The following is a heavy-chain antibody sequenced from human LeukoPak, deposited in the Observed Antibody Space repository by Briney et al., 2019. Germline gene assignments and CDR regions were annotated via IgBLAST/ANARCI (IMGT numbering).Heavy chain of an antibody. Sequence: GASVKVSCKASGYTFTSYGISWVRQAPGQGLEWMGWITAYNGNRLYAQRFQGRITLTTDTSTSTSYMELRSLEYDDTAIYYCARDNDKVVDHWGQGTLVTVSS. V-gene: IGHV1-18*01. CDR2: ITAYNGNR. J-gene: IGHJ4*01. CDR3: ARDNDKVVDH. CDR1: GYTFTSYG. D-gene: IGHD1-1*01.